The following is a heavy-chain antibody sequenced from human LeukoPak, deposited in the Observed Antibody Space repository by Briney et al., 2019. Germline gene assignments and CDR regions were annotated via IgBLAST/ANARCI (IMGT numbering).Heavy chain of an antibody. J-gene: IGHJ4*02. D-gene: IGHD3-22*01. CDR2: IYWNDDK. CDR1: GGSISSYYW. Sequence: TLSLTCTVSGGSISSYYWSWIRQPPGKGLEWLALIYWNDDKRYSPSLKSRLTITKDTSKNQVVLTMTNMDPVDTATYYCAHNPDYYDSSGYFPADYWGQGTLVTVSS. V-gene: IGHV2-5*01. CDR3: AHNPDYYDSSGYFPADY.